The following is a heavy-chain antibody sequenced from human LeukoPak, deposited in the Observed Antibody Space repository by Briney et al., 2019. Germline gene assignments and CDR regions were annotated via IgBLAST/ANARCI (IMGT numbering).Heavy chain of an antibody. CDR3: AKKTPCNYPYDD. Sequence: GGSLRLSCAASGFTFDVSAMNWVRQAPGKGLEWVSASGNAGDTYYEDSLKGRFTISRENSKKMVVLQMTSLGGEDTAVYYCAKKTPCNYPYDDWGQGTLVTVSP. J-gene: IGHJ4*02. CDR2: SGNAGDT. V-gene: IGHV3-23*01. D-gene: IGHD2/OR15-2a*01. CDR1: GFTFDVSA.